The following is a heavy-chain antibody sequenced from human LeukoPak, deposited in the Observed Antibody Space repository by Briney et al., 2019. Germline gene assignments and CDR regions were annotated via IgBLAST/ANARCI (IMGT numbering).Heavy chain of an antibody. CDR2: ISGYNGDT. CDR3: ARGTWETAARPYSFDT. CDR1: GFSFISFG. D-gene: IGHD1-26*01. J-gene: IGHJ4*02. Sequence: ASVKVSCKAFGFSFISFGFNWVRQAPGQGLEWMGWISGYNGDTKYAQKFQGRVTMTTDKSTSTAYMELRSLRSDDTAVYYCARGTWETAARPYSFDTWGQGTLVTV. V-gene: IGHV1-18*01.